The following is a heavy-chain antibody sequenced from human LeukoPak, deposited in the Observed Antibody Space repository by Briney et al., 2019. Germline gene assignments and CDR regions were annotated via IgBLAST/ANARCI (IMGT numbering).Heavy chain of an antibody. J-gene: IGHJ4*02. CDR1: GFTFSSYW. D-gene: IGHD2-2*01. V-gene: IGHV3-7*01. CDR2: MKHDGSEK. CDR3: ARDGSSTSPIDY. Sequence: EGSLRLSCAASGFTFSSYWMTWVRQAPGKGLEWVANMKHDGSEKYYVDSVKGRFTISRDNAKNSLYLQMNSLRAEDTAVYYCARDGSSTSPIDYWGQGTLVTVSS.